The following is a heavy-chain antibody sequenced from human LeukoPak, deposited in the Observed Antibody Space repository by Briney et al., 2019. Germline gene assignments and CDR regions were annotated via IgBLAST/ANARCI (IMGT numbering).Heavy chain of an antibody. CDR2: IYHSGST. CDR1: GYSISSGYY. Sequence: SETLSLTCTVSGYSISSGYYWGWIRQPPGKGLEWIGSIYHSGSTYYNPSLKSRVTISVDTSKNQFSLKLSSVTAADTAVYYCARVEWVGDFWSGYPSTYFDYWGQGTLVTVSS. CDR3: ARVEWVGDFWSGYPSTYFDY. J-gene: IGHJ4*02. V-gene: IGHV4-38-2*02. D-gene: IGHD3-3*01.